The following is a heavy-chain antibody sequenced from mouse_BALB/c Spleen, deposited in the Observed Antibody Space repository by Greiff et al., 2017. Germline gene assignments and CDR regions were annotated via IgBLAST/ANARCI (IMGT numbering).Heavy chain of an antibody. CDR3: AREELGRGSAWFAY. CDR1: GYTFTSYV. D-gene: IGHD1-1*02. CDR2: IHPYNDGT. Sequence: LVKPGASVKMSCKASGYTFTSYVMHWVKQKPGQGLEWIGYIHPYNDGTKYNEKFKGKATLTSDKSSSTAYMELSSLTSEDSAVYYCAREELGRGSAWFAYWGQGTLVTVSA. V-gene: IGHV1-14*01. J-gene: IGHJ3*01.